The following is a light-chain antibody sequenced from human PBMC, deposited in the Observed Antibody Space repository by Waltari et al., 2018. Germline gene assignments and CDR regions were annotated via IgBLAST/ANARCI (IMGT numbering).Light chain of an antibody. CDR1: QSVSSN. CDR3: QHYNNWPRT. Sequence: EIVMTQSPATLSMSPGERATLSCRASQSVSSNLSWYQYKPGQAPRLLIYGASTRATGIPARFSGRGSGTEFTLTISSLQSEEFAVYYCQHYNNWPRTFGQGTKVEIK. CDR2: GAS. V-gene: IGKV3-15*01. J-gene: IGKJ1*01.